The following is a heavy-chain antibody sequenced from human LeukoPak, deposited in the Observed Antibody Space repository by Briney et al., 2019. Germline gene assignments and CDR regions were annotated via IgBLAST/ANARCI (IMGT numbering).Heavy chain of an antibody. V-gene: IGHV3-30*18. J-gene: IGHJ4*02. Sequence: GGSLRLSCAASGFTFSSYGMHWVRQAPGKGLEWVAVISYDGSNKYYADSVKGRFTISRDNSKNTLYLQMNSLRAEDTAVYYCAKSLILWFRESPYYFDYWGQGTLVTVSS. CDR3: AKSLILWFRESPYYFDY. CDR1: GFTFSSYG. D-gene: IGHD3-10*01. CDR2: ISYDGSNK.